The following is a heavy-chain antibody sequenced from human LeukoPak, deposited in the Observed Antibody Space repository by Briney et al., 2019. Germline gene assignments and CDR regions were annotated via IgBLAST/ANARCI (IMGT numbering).Heavy chain of an antibody. CDR2: ISGNGIST. V-gene: IGHV3-23*01. CDR1: GFTFTNYA. CDR3: AKRGSSYQNWYFDL. D-gene: IGHD3-16*02. Sequence: PGGSLRLSCAASGFTFTNYAMSWVRQAPGKGLEWVSGISGNGISTYYADSVKGRFTISRDNSKNTLYLQMNSLRAEDTAVYYCAKRGSSYQNWYFDLWGRGTLVTVSS. J-gene: IGHJ2*01.